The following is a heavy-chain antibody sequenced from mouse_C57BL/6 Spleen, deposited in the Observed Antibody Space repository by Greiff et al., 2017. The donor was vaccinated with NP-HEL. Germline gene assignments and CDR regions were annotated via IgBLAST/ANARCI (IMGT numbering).Heavy chain of an antibody. J-gene: IGHJ3*01. Sequence: VQLQQSGAELVRPGASVKLSCTASGFNIKDDYMHWVKQRPEQGLEWIGWIDPENGDTEYASKFQGKATITADTSSNTAYLQLSSLTSEDTAVYYCTTKGNYGSSYGGWFAYWGQGTLVTVSA. V-gene: IGHV14-4*01. D-gene: IGHD1-1*01. CDR3: TTKGNYGSSYGGWFAY. CDR2: IDPENGDT. CDR1: GFNIKDDY.